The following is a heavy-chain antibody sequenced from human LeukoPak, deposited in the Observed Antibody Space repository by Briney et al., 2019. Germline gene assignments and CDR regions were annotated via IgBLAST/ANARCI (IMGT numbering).Heavy chain of an antibody. CDR3: AKDMGPATTAFDY. CDR2: IIPIFGTA. J-gene: IGHJ4*02. D-gene: IGHD4-11*01. CDR1: GGTFSSYA. Sequence: ASVKVSCKASGGTFSSYAISWVRQAPGQGLEWMGGIIPIFGTANYAQKFQGRVTITADKSTSTAYMELSSLRAEDTALYYCAKDMGPATTAFDYWGQGTLVTVSS. V-gene: IGHV1-69*06.